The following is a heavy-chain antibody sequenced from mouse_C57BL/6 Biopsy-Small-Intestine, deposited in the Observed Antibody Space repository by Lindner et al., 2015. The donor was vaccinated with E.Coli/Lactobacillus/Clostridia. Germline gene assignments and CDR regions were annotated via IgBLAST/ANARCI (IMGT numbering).Heavy chain of an antibody. CDR2: ISAYNGNT. Sequence: SVKVSCKASGYSFTSHYITWVRQAPGHGLEWMGWISAYNGNTNYAKKFQGRVTMTTDTPTSTAYMELRSLRSDDTAVYYCARDMSLREWPIRGFDPWGQGTLVTVSS. J-gene: IGHJ4*01. V-gene: IGHV1-66*01. D-gene: IGHD1-3*01. CDR3: ARDMSLREWPIRGFDP. CDR1: GYSFTSHY.